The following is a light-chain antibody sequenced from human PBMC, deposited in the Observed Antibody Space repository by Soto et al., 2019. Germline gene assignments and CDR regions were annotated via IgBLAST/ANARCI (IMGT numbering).Light chain of an antibody. J-gene: IGKJ4*01. V-gene: IGKV1-16*02. CDR1: QGISNY. Sequence: DIQMTQSPSSLSASVGDRVTITCRASQGISNYLGWFQQKPGQAPKSLLYSATSLQSGVPSKFSGSGSETDFTLTIRSLQAEDSATYYYHQYSLPLTFGGGTKVEI. CDR3: HQYSLPLT. CDR2: SAT.